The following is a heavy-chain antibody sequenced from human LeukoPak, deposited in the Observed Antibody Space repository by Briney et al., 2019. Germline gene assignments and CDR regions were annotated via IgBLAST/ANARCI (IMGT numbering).Heavy chain of an antibody. V-gene: IGHV3-21*01. Sequence: GGSLRLSCAASGFTFSSYSMNWVRQAPGKGLEWVSSISSSSSYIYYADSVKGRFTISRDNAKNSLYLQMSSLRAEDTAVYYCARARGTSGWLPDFGYWGQGTLVTVSS. CDR1: GFTFSSYS. CDR3: ARARGTSGWLPDFGY. J-gene: IGHJ4*02. CDR2: ISSSSSYI. D-gene: IGHD6-19*01.